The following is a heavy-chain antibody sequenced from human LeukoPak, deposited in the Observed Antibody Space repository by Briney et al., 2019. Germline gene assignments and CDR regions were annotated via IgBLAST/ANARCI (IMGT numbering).Heavy chain of an antibody. Sequence: ASVKVSCKASGYTFNGYYMHWVRQAPGQGLEWMGWINPNSGGTNYAQKFQGRVTMTRDTSISTAYMELSSLRSEDTAVYYCARDQRYSSYTDSFDIWGQGTMLTVSS. CDR1: GYTFNGYY. CDR3: ARDQRYSSYTDSFDI. J-gene: IGHJ3*02. D-gene: IGHD2-2*02. V-gene: IGHV1-2*02. CDR2: INPNSGGT.